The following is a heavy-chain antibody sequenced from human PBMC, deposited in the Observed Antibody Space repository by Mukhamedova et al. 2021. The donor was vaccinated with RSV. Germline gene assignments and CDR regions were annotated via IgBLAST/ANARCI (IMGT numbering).Heavy chain of an antibody. CDR3: ARLERYCTNGVCYVGYFDY. D-gene: IGHD2-8*01. J-gene: IGHJ4*02. V-gene: IGHV4-34*01. Sequence: SRVTISVDTCKNQFSLKLSSVTAADTAVYYCARLERYCTNGVCYVGYFDYWGQGTLVTVSS.